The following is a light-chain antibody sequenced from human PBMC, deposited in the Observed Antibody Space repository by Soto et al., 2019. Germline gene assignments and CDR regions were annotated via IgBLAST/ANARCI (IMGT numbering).Light chain of an antibody. CDR2: AAS. CDR1: QSISSY. Sequence: DIQMTQSPSSLSASVGDRVTITCRASQSISSYLNWYQQKPGKAPKLLIYAASSLQSGVPSRFSGSGSWTDFTLTISSLPPEDFATYYGQQSYSTPITFGQGTLLEIK. V-gene: IGKV1-39*01. J-gene: IGKJ5*01. CDR3: QQSYSTPIT.